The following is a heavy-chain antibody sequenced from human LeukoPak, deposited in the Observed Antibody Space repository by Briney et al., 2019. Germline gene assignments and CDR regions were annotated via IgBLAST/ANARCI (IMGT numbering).Heavy chain of an antibody. J-gene: IGHJ4*02. D-gene: IGHD4/OR15-4a*01. Sequence: GGSLRLSCAASGFTVKDNFMSWVRQAPGKGLEWVSVLYSGGATYYADSVKGRFTISRDNSKNIVSLQMNDLRTEDTAFYYCTRDSANYHFAYWGQGALVTVSS. CDR2: LYSGGAT. CDR3: TRDSANYHFAY. V-gene: IGHV3-66*01. CDR1: GFTVKDNF.